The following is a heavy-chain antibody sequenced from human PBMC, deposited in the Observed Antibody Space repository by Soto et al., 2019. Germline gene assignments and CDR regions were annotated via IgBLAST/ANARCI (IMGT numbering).Heavy chain of an antibody. V-gene: IGHV3-7*01. CDR3: ARVRMHLIREQAFDV. J-gene: IGHJ3*01. Sequence: RSRLSQTPRKGLEWVAKMKYDGSEKQDVDSAKGRFTISRDSAKNSLYLQMDSLRGEATAVYYCARVRMHLIREQAFDVWAQRTLVTGSS. D-gene: IGHD1-26*01. CDR2: MKYDGSEK.